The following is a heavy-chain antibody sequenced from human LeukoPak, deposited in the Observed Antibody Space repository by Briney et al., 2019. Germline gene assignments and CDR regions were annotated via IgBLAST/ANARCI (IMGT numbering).Heavy chain of an antibody. Sequence: PGGSLRLSCAATGFTFSTYGMHWVRQAPGKGLEWVAVMWSDGNNKFYADSLKGRFTFSRDNSRNTLSLQMNSLRAEDTAVYYCVKERGPFDAFDIWGQGTMVTVSS. CDR3: VKERGPFDAFDI. CDR2: MWSDGNNK. J-gene: IGHJ3*02. CDR1: GFTFSTYG. V-gene: IGHV3-33*06.